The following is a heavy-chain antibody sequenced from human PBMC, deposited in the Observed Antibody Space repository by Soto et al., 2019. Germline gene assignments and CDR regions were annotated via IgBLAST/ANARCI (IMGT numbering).Heavy chain of an antibody. V-gene: IGHV1-46*01. CDR1: GYTFTSYY. CDR3: ARSRYCSGGSCYFDY. Sequence: QVQLVQSGAEVKKPGASVKVSCKASGYTFTSYYMHWERQAPGQGLEWMGIINPSGGSTSYAQKFQGRVTMTRDTSTSTVYMELSSRRSEDTAVYYCARSRYCSGGSCYFDYWGQGTLVTVSS. CDR2: INPSGGST. J-gene: IGHJ4*02. D-gene: IGHD2-15*01.